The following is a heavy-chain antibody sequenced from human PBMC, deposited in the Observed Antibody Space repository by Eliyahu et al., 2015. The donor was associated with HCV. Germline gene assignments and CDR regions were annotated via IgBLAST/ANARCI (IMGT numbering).Heavy chain of an antibody. V-gene: IGHV4-59*01. D-gene: IGHD6-19*01. CDR3: ASGGGGIAVAGTGGWFDP. CDR2: XXYSGSP. CDR1: GGSITTYY. J-gene: IGHJ5*02. Sequence: ETLSLTCTVSGGSITTYYWSWIRQPPGKGLEWIGYXXYSGSPNYXPXLKSRVTXSIDTSKNQFSLILXSVTAADTAVYYCASGGGGIAVAGTGGWFDPWGQGTLVTVSS.